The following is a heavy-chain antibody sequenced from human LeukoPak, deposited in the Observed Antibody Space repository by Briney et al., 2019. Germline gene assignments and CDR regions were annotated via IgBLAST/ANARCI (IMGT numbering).Heavy chain of an antibody. CDR2: ISASGLTA. CDR1: GFIFNNSG. CDR3: TENT. J-gene: IGHJ4*02. V-gene: IGHV3-23*01. Sequence: GGSLRLSCVASGFIFNNSGMGWVRQAPGRGLEWVSAISASGLTAYYGDSVKGRFTISRDNAKNTLYLHMSSLRGEDTAIYYCTENTWGRGTRVTVSS.